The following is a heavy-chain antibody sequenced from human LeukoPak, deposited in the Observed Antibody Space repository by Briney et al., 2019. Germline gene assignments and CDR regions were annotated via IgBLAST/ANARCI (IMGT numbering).Heavy chain of an antibody. J-gene: IGHJ4*02. CDR3: ARAGIAVARNYFDY. CDR1: GFTFSSYV. V-gene: IGHV3-33*01. D-gene: IGHD6-19*01. CDR2: IWYDGSNK. Sequence: GGALRLSCAASGFTFSSYVMHWVRQASGKGLDWVAVIWYDGSNKYYADSVKGRFTISRDNSKNTLYLQMNSLRAEDTAVYYCARAGIAVARNYFDYWGQGTLVTVSS.